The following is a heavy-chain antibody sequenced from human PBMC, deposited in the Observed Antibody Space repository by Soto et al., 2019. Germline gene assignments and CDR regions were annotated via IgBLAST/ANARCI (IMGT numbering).Heavy chain of an antibody. J-gene: IGHJ4*02. CDR1: GFTFISYG. Sequence: QVQLVESGGGVVQPGRSLRLSCAASGFTFISYGMHWVRQAPGKGLEWVAVIWYDGSNKYYADSVKGRFTISRDNSKNNLYLQMNSLRAEDTAVYYCARDSGYCSGGSCYPYYFDYWCQGTLVTVSS. V-gene: IGHV3-33*01. D-gene: IGHD2-15*01. CDR3: ARDSGYCSGGSCYPYYFDY. CDR2: IWYDGSNK.